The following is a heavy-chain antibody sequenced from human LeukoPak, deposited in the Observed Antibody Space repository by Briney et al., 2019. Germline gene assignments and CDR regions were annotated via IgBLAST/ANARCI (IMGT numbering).Heavy chain of an antibody. Sequence: ASVEVSCKASGYTFTGYYMHWVRQAPGQGLEWMGWINPNSGGTNYAQKFQGRVTMTRDTSISTAYMELSRLRSDDTAVYYCARSYYYDSSGLNWFDPWGQGTLVTVSS. CDR2: INPNSGGT. V-gene: IGHV1-2*02. CDR3: ARSYYYDSSGLNWFDP. CDR1: GYTFTGYY. J-gene: IGHJ5*02. D-gene: IGHD3-22*01.